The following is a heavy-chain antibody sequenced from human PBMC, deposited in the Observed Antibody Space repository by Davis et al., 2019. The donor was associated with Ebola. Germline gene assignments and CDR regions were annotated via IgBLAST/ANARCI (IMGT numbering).Heavy chain of an antibody. CDR3: AKQEPSTPPY. CDR1: GFPFSTYV. CDR2: ISSSGDTT. V-gene: IGHV3-23*01. J-gene: IGHJ4*02. Sequence: GESLKISCAASGFPFSTYVMTWVRQAPGKGLEWVSAISSSGDTTYYADPVKGRFTISRDNSKNTLLLQMNGLRAEDTAVYYCAKQEPSTPPYWGQGTLVTVSS. D-gene: IGHD1-26*01.